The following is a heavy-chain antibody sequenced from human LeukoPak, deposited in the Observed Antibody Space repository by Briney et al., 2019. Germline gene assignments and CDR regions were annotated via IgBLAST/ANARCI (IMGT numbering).Heavy chain of an antibody. D-gene: IGHD1-1*01. J-gene: IGHJ4*02. CDR3: ARHWDF. CDR2: IGKRNDVT. Sequence: GGSLRLSCAASGFTFSEYDMSWVRQAPGKGLEWVSSIGKRNDVTYYADSVKGRFTISRDNSENTLSLQMNSLRVEDTAVYSCARHWDFWGQGTLVTVSS. V-gene: IGHV3-23*01. CDR1: GFTFSEYD.